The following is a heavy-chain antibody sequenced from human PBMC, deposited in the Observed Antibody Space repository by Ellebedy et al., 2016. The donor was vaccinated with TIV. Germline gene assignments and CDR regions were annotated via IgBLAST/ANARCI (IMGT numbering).Heavy chain of an antibody. V-gene: IGHV4-59*12. CDR3: ARDQDLYAPYMDV. Sequence: SETLSLXCDVSDDSLSLSYWSWIRQSSGNRLEWIGYIFYDGTTDYNPSLRSRVTISVDTSKNRISLSLRSVSAADTAVYYCARDQDLYAPYMDVWGKGTTVTVSS. D-gene: IGHD2-8*01. J-gene: IGHJ6*03. CDR1: DDSLSLSY. CDR2: IFYDGTT.